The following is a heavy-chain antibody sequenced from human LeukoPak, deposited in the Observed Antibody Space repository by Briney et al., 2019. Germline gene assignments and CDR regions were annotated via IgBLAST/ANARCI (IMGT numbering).Heavy chain of an antibody. D-gene: IGHD2-15*01. V-gene: IGHV4-4*02. CDR2: IYHSGST. CDR3: ARGMGDHPTPSGGGPYNWFDP. J-gene: IGHJ5*02. Sequence: PSETLSLTCAVSGGSISSSNWWSWVRPPPGKGLEWIGEIYHSGSTNYNPSLKSRVTISVDKSKNQFSLKLSSVTAADTAVYYCARGMGDHPTPSGGGPYNWFDPWGQGTLVTVSS. CDR1: GGSISSSNW.